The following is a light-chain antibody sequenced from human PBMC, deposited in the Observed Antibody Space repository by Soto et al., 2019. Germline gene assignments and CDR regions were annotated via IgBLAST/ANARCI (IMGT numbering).Light chain of an antibody. Sequence: VVAQGGGSLSLSPGERATLSCRASETISGNFLAWYQQKPGQAPRLLIYDASNRATGIPARFSGSGSGTDFTLTISSLEPKDFAVYYSQEFASRFGGGTKAAIK. CDR3: QEFASR. CDR2: DAS. V-gene: IGKV3-20*01. J-gene: IGKJ4*01. CDR1: ETISGNF.